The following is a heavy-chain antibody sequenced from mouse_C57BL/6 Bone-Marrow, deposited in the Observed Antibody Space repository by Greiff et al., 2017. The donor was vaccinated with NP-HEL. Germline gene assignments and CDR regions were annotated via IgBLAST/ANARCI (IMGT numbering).Heavy chain of an antibody. CDR3: TTEIRQDYYAMDY. V-gene: IGHV14-4*01. Sequence: VQLQQSGAELVRPGASVKLSCTASGFNIKDDYMHWVKQRPELGLEWIGWIDPENGDTEYASKFQGKATITADTSSNTAYLQLSSLTSEDTAVYYCTTEIRQDYYAMDYWGQGTSVTVSS. CDR2: IDPENGDT. D-gene: IGHD3-2*01. CDR1: GFNIKDDY. J-gene: IGHJ4*01.